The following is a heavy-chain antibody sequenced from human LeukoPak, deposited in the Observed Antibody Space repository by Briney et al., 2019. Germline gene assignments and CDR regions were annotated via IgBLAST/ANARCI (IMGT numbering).Heavy chain of an antibody. V-gene: IGHV3-21*01. D-gene: IGHD6-13*01. CDR3: AKVDRGNYSSSPVPYYNYYMNV. Sequence: GGSLRLSCAASGFTFSYYSMNWVRQAPGRGLEWVSCISSSSSLIFYSDSVRGRFTISRDNAKNLLYLHMNSLRVEDTAVYYCAKVDRGNYSSSPVPYYNYYMNVWGKGTTVTVSS. CDR2: ISSSSSLI. CDR1: GFTFSYYS. J-gene: IGHJ6*03.